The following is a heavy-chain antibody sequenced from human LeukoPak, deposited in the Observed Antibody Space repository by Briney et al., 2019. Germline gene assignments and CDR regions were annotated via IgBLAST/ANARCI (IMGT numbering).Heavy chain of an antibody. J-gene: IGHJ4*02. Sequence: PSETLSLTCTVSGGSVSSDSHCWSWIRQTPGKGLEWIGWIYHTGSANYNPSLKSRVTIPLDTSKNQLSLKLSSVTTADTAVYYCARGQAALWFGELWGQGTLVTVSS. CDR1: GGSVSSDSHC. CDR3: ARGQAALWFGEL. D-gene: IGHD3-10*01. CDR2: IYHTGSA. V-gene: IGHV4-61*01.